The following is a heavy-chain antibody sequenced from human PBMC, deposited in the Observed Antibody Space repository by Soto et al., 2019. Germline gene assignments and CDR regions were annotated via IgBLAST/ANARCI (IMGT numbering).Heavy chain of an antibody. CDR2: VFYNGDT. V-gene: IGHV4-59*01. D-gene: IGHD3-3*02. CDR3: ARGTFMVKFLFDC. J-gene: IGHJ4*02. CDR1: GGAISRYY. Sequence: SETLSLTCTVSGGAISRYYWSWIRQSPGKGLEWIGYVFYNGDTNYNPSLKSRVTISVDTSKNQFSLNLTSVTAADTAVYYCARGTFMVKFLFDCWGQGTLVTVSS.